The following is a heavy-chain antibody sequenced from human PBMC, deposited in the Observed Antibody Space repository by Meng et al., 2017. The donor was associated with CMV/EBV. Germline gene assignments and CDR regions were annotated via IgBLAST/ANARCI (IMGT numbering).Heavy chain of an antibody. CDR3: ARALDLDSGYCSSTSCYYYYYGMDV. CDR1: GFTFSSYS. D-gene: IGHD2-2*01. Sequence: GESLKISCAASGFTFSSYSMNWVRQAPGKGLEWVSSISSSSSYIYYADSVKGRFTISRGNAKNSLYLQMNSLRAEDTAVYYCARALDLDSGYCSSTSCYYYYYGMDVWGQGTTVTVSS. J-gene: IGHJ6*02. CDR2: ISSSSSYI. V-gene: IGHV3-21*01.